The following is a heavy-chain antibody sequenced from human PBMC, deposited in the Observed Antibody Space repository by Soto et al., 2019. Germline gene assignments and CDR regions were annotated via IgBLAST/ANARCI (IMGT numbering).Heavy chain of an antibody. D-gene: IGHD3-10*01. CDR2: IGAYNSNI. V-gene: IGHV1-18*01. CDR1: GYTFNNYG. J-gene: IGHJ4*02. Sequence: QVQLVQSGAEVKKPGASVQVSCKASGYTFNNYGISWVRQAPGQGLEWMGRIGAYNSNIKYAQKLQGRVTMTTDTSASPARMELRSLISDAAAVYYWARDLDGSGSYYTDYWGQGTLVTVSS. CDR3: ARDLDGSGSYYTDY.